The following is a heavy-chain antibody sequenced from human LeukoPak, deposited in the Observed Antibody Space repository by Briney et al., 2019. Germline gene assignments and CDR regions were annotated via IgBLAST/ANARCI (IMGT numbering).Heavy chain of an antibody. D-gene: IGHD3-10*02. J-gene: IGHJ6*03. CDR2: IYYSGST. V-gene: IGHV4-39*07. Sequence: PSETLSLTCTVSGGSISSSNYYWGWIRQPPGKGLEWIGSIYYSGSTYYNPSLKSRVTISVDTSKNQFSLKLSSVTAADTAVYYCARVFGSNYYYYYMDVWGKGTTVTVSS. CDR1: GGSISSSNYY. CDR3: ARVFGSNYYYYYMDV.